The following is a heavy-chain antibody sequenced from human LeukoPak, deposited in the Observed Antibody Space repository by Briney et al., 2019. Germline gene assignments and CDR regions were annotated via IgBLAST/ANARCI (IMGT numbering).Heavy chain of an antibody. Sequence: GSLRLSCAASGFTFSSYAMSWVRQAPGKGLEWVSAISGSGGSTYYADSVKGRFTISRDNSKNTLFLQMNSLRVEDTAVYSCTRGPRPLRYCSGGSCPSYYSGMDVWGLGTTVTVSS. CDR3: TRGPRPLRYCSGGSCPSYYSGMDV. D-gene: IGHD2-15*01. CDR2: ISGSGGST. J-gene: IGHJ6*02. V-gene: IGHV3-23*01. CDR1: GFTFSSYA.